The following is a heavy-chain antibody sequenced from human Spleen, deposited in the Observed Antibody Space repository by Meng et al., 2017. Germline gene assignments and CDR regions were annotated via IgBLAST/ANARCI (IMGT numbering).Heavy chain of an antibody. V-gene: IGHV3-43D*03. CDR3: AFDF. J-gene: IGHJ4*02. Sequence: GGSLRLSCAASGFTFDDYAMHWVRQAPGKGLEWVSLISWDGGSTYYADSVKGRFTISRDNSKGTLYLQMKSLRAEDTAMYYCAFDFWGQGTLVTVSS. CDR2: ISWDGGST. CDR1: GFTFDDYA.